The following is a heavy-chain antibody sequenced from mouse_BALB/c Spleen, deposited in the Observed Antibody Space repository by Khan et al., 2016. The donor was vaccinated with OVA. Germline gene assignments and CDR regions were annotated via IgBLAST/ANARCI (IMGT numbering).Heavy chain of an antibody. D-gene: IGHD1-3*01. Sequence: QVQLKQSGAELVRPGVSVKISCKGSGYTFTDFAMHWVKQSHAKSLAWIGVISTYYGDADYNQKFKGKATLTVDKSSSTAYMELARLTSEDSVIYYCARGSGNSRFAYGGQGTLVTVSA. J-gene: IGHJ3*01. CDR1: GYTFTDFA. CDR2: ISTYYGDA. CDR3: ARGSGNSRFAY. V-gene: IGHV1S137*01.